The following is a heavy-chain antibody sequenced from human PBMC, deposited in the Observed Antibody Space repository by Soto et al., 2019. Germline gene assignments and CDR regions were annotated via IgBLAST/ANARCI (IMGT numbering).Heavy chain of an antibody. Sequence: GGSLRLSCAASGFTFSSYWMSWVRQAPGKGLEWVANIKQDGSEKYYVDSVKGRFTISRDNAKNSLYLQMNSLRAEDTAVYYCARGSNAYDFWSGEFDYWGQGTLVTVSS. D-gene: IGHD3-3*01. J-gene: IGHJ4*02. V-gene: IGHV3-7*03. CDR1: GFTFSSYW. CDR2: IKQDGSEK. CDR3: ARGSNAYDFWSGEFDY.